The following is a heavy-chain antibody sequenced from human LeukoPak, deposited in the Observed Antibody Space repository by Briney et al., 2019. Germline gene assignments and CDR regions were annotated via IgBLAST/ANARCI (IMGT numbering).Heavy chain of an antibody. Sequence: GGSLRLSCAASGFTFSTYAMSWVRRTPGKGLEWVSAITGPGGSTYYADSVKGRFTISRDNSKNTLYLQMNSLRAEDTAVYYCAKVGIVVVVAATPYFDYWGQGTLVTVSS. CDR2: ITGPGGST. J-gene: IGHJ4*02. CDR1: GFTFSTYA. D-gene: IGHD2-15*01. CDR3: AKVGIVVVVAATPYFDY. V-gene: IGHV3-23*01.